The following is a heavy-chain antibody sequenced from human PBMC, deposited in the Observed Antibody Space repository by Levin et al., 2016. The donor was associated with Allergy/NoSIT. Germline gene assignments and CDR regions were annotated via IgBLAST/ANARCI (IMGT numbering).Heavy chain of an antibody. CDR2: INPNSGGT. CDR3: ARDRTSHDYGGRPVWYYGMDV. V-gene: IGHV1-2*02. J-gene: IGHJ6*02. D-gene: IGHD4-23*01. Sequence: WVRQAPGQGLEWMGWINPNSGGTNYAQKFQGRVTMTRDTSISTAYMELSRLRSDDTAVYYCARDRTSHDYGGRPVWYYGMDVWGQGTTVTVSS.